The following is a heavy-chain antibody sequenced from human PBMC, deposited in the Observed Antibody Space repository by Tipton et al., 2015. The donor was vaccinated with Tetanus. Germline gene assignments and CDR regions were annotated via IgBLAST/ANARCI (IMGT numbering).Heavy chain of an antibody. J-gene: IGHJ6*02. CDR3: ARHQVYYYYYGMDV. V-gene: IGHV4-59*08. CDR2: IYYSGST. CDR1: GGSISSYY. Sequence: TLSLTCTVSGGSISSYYWSWIRQPPGKGLEWIGYIYYSGSTNYNPSLKSRVTISVDTSKNQFSLKLSSVTAADTAVYYCARHQVYYYYYGMDVWGQGTTVPVSS.